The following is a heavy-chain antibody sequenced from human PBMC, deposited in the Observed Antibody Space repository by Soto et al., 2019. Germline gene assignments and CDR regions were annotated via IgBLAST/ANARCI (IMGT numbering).Heavy chain of an antibody. CDR1: GYTFTSYD. CDR3: STDGYSYGYYYYYYGMDV. D-gene: IGHD5-18*01. CDR2: MNPNSGNT. J-gene: IGHJ6*02. Sequence: ASVKVSCKASGYTFTSYDINWVRQATGQGLEWMGWMNPNSGNTGYAQKFQGRVTMTRNTSISTAYMELSSLRSEDTAVYYCSTDGYSYGYYYYYYGMDVWGQGTTVTVSS. V-gene: IGHV1-8*01.